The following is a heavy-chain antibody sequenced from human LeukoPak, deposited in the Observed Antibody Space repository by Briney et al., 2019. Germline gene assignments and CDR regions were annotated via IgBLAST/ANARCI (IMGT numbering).Heavy chain of an antibody. D-gene: IGHD2-8*02. Sequence: QSGGSLRLSCAASGFTFSSYGMHWVRQAPGKGLEWVAFIRYDGSNKYYADSVKGRFTISRDNSKNTLYLQMNSLRAEDTAVYYCARDPRLVGFLMDYWGQGTLVTVSS. CDR3: ARDPRLVGFLMDY. CDR2: IRYDGSNK. CDR1: GFTFSSYG. J-gene: IGHJ4*02. V-gene: IGHV3-30*02.